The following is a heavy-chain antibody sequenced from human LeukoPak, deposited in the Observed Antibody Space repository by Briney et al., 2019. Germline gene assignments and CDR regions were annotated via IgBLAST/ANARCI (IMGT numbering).Heavy chain of an antibody. CDR3: ARGRLVSRLRWLQASHYGMDV. D-gene: IGHD4-17*01. V-gene: IGHV3-33*01. CDR1: GFTFSSYG. J-gene: IGHJ6*02. Sequence: GGSLRLSCAASGFTFSSYGMHWVRQAPGKGLEWVAVIWYDGSNKYYADSVKGRFTISRDNSKNTLYLQMNSLRAEDTAVYYCARGRLVSRLRWLQASHYGMDVWGQGTTVTVSS. CDR2: IWYDGSNK.